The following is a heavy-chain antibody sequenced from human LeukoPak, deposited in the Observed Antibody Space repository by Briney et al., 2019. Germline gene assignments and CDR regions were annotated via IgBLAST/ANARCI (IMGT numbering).Heavy chain of an antibody. CDR2: LDTSGNT. Sequence: ESLKISCKGSGYSFTSYWIGWVRQPAGKGLEWIGRLDTSGNTHYNPSLKSRVTMSVDTSRNQFSLRLTSVTAADTAVYYCARGGDCPDYWAQGTLVTVSS. V-gene: IGHV4-4*07. D-gene: IGHD2-21*02. J-gene: IGHJ4*02. CDR3: ARGGDCPDY. CDR1: GYSFTSYW.